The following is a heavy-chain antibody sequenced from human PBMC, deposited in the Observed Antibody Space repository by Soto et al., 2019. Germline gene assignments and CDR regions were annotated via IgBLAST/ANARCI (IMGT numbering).Heavy chain of an antibody. V-gene: IGHV4-34*01. CDR1: GGSFSGYY. J-gene: IGHJ6*03. D-gene: IGHD2-2*01. CDR3: ARGGWPAATSTYYYYYMDV. CDR2: INHSGST. Sequence: SETLSPTWAVYGGSFSGYYWSWIRPPPGKGLEWIGEINHSGSTNYNPSLKSRVTISVDTSKNQFSLKLSSVTAADTAVYYCARGGWPAATSTYYYYYMDVWGKGTTVTVSS.